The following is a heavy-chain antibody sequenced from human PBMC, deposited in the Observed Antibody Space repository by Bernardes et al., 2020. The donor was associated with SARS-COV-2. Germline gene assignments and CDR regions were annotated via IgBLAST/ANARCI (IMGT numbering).Heavy chain of an antibody. CDR3: ATVVGYSYGGGWFDT. CDR2: INADNGTT. CDR1: GYTFTSYG. Sequence: ASVQVSCKASGYTFTSYGINWVRQAPGQGLEWMGWINADNGTTTYAQIFQGRVTMTTDTSTSTAYMELRSLRSDDTAVYYCATVVGYSYGGGWFDTWGQGNLVTVSS. J-gene: IGHJ5*02. D-gene: IGHD5-18*01. V-gene: IGHV1-18*01.